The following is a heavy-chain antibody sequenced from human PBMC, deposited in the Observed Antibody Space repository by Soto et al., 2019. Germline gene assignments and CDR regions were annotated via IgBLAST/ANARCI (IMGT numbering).Heavy chain of an antibody. CDR1: GGSTDSLY. Sequence: QVQLQESGPGLVKPSETLFVTCTVSGGSTDSLYWSWVRQPPGKGLEWIGYVSYSGSTTYNPSLKSRVIVSIDTSKNQFSLKVTSVTAADTAVYYCARQGYYDLLSGYYLFDYWGQGILVTVSS. CDR3: ARQGYYDLLSGYYLFDY. J-gene: IGHJ4*02. CDR2: VSYSGST. D-gene: IGHD3-3*01. V-gene: IGHV4-59*08.